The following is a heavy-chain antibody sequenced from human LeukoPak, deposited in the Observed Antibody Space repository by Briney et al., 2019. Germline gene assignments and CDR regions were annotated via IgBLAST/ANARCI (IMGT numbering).Heavy chain of an antibody. CDR2: ISGSGGST. CDR1: GFTFSSFA. Sequence: GGSLRLSCAASGFTFSSFAMSWVRQAPGKGLEWVSTISGSGGSTYYADSVKGRFTIFRDNSKNTLSLQMNSLRAEDTAVYYCAKTYYHDSSGYYPRGFDYWGQGTLVTVSS. CDR3: AKTYYHDSSGYYPRGFDY. D-gene: IGHD3-22*01. J-gene: IGHJ4*02. V-gene: IGHV3-23*01.